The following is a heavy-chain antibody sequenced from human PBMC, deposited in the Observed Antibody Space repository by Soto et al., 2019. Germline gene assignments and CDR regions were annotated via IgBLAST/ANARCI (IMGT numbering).Heavy chain of an antibody. CDR2: FDPEDGET. J-gene: IGHJ6*02. CDR1: GYTLTELS. Sequence: GASVKVSCKVSGYTLTELSMHWVRQAPGKGLEWMEGFDPEDGETIYAQKFQGRVTMTEDTSTDTAYMELSSLRSEDTAVYYCATDKGRMTTGNYYYGMDVWGQGTTVTVSS. CDR3: ATDKGRMTTGNYYYGMDV. V-gene: IGHV1-24*01. D-gene: IGHD4-17*01.